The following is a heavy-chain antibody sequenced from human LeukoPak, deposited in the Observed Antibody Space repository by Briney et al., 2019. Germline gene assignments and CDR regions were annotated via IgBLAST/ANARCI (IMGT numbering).Heavy chain of an antibody. Sequence: ASVKVSCKASGYTFTGYCMHWVRQAPGQGLEWMGWINPNSGGTNYAQKFQGRVTMTRDTSISTAYMELSRLRSDDTAVYYCARDPGNIVVVPAAHSGMDVWGQGTTVTVSS. V-gene: IGHV1-2*02. J-gene: IGHJ6*02. CDR2: INPNSGGT. CDR1: GYTFTGYC. CDR3: ARDPGNIVVVPAAHSGMDV. D-gene: IGHD2-2*01.